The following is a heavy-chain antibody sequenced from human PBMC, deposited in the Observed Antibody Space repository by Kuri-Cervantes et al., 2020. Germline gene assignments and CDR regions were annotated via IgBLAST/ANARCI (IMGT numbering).Heavy chain of an antibody. J-gene: IGHJ4*02. D-gene: IGHD5-12*01. CDR3: ARGYSGYSIKY. CDR2: INHSGST. V-gene: IGHV4-34*01. CDR1: GGSFSGYY. Sequence: SETLSLTCAVYGGSFSGYYWGWIRQPPGKGLEWIGEINHSGSTNYNPSLKSRVTISVDTSKNQFSLKLSSVTAADTAVYYCARGYSGYSIKYWGQGTLVTVSS.